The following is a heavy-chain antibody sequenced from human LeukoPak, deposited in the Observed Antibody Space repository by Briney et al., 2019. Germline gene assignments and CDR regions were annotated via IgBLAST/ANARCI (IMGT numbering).Heavy chain of an antibody. CDR2: INPNSGGT. Sequence: TSVKVSCKASGYTFTGYYMHWVRQAPGQGLEWMGWINPNSGGTNYAQKFQGRVTMTRDTSISTAYMELSRLRSDDTAMYYCARHSGQYSSSSCPDYWGQGTLVTVSS. CDR1: GYTFTGYY. CDR3: ARHSGQYSSSSCPDY. J-gene: IGHJ4*02. D-gene: IGHD6-6*01. V-gene: IGHV1-2*02.